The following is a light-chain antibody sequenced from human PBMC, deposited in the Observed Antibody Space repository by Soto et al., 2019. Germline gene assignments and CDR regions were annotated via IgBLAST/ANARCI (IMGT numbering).Light chain of an antibody. V-gene: IGLV2-8*01. CDR1: SSDVGRYNY. J-gene: IGLJ1*01. Sequence: QSALTQPPSASGSPGQSVTISCTGTSSDVGRYNYVSWYQQHPGKAPKLMISEVNKRASGVPDRFSGSKSGNTASLTVSGLQAEDEADYYCSSNAGTPFVFGTGTKLTVL. CDR3: SSNAGTPFV. CDR2: EVN.